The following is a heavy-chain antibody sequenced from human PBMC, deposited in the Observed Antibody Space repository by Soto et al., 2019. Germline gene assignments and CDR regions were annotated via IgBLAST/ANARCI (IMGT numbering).Heavy chain of an antibody. CDR1: GFIFDDHA. D-gene: IGHD4-4*01. J-gene: IGHJ4*02. CDR3: ARDKGVEMSTVTEYYFDY. Sequence: PVGSLRLSCTASGFIFDDHAMHGVRLAPGKGLEWVSFISWNSASIGYADSVKGRFTISRDNARRSLYLEMNSLRPEDTAFYYCARDKGVEMSTVTEYYFDYWGQGT. CDR2: ISWNSASI. V-gene: IGHV3-9*01.